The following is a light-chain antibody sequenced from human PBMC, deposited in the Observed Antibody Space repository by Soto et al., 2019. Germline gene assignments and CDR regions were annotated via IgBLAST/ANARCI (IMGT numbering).Light chain of an antibody. CDR3: QQYNSYPLT. J-gene: IGKJ4*01. Sequence: DIQMTQSPSTLSASVGDRVTITCRASQSISSWLAWYQQKPGKAPNLLIYKASSLESGVPSRFSGSGSGTEFTLTISSLQPDDCATYCCQQYNSYPLTFGGGTKVEIK. V-gene: IGKV1-5*03. CDR1: QSISSW. CDR2: KAS.